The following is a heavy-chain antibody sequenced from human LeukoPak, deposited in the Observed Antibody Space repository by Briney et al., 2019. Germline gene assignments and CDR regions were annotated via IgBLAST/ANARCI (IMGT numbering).Heavy chain of an antibody. D-gene: IGHD6-19*01. Sequence: ASVKVSCKASGYTFTIYYMHWVRQAPGQGLEWMGIINPSGGSTSYAQRLQGRVTMTRDTSTSTVYMELSSLRSEDTAVYYCARDGHSCGWYGRSDFDYWGQGTLVTVSS. V-gene: IGHV1-46*04. CDR2: INPSGGST. J-gene: IGHJ4*02. CDR1: GYTFTIYY. CDR3: ARDGHSCGWYGRSDFDY.